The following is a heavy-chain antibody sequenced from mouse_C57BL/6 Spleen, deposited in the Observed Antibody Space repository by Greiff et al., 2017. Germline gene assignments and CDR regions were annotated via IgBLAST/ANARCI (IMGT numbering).Heavy chain of an antibody. Sequence: VHVKQSGPELVKRGASVKISCKASGYSFTDYNMNWVKQSNGKSLEWIGVINPNYGTTSYNQKFKGKATLTVDQSSSTAYMQLNSLTSEDSAVYYCARKGNDGYYDAMDYWGQGTSVTVSS. CDR1: GYSFTDYN. CDR3: ARKGNDGYYDAMDY. CDR2: INPNYGTT. V-gene: IGHV1-39*01. D-gene: IGHD2-3*01. J-gene: IGHJ4*01.